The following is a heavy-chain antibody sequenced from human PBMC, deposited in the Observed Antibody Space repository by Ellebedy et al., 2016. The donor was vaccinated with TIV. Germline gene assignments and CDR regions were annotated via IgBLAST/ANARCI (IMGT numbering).Heavy chain of an antibody. CDR1: GGSISSYY. V-gene: IGHV4-59*01. CDR3: AKASREGYSYGWVFDY. CDR2: IYYSGST. Sequence: MPSETLSLTCTVSGGSISSYYWSWIRQPPGKGLEWIGYIYYSGSTNYNPSLKSRVTISVDTSKNQFSLKLSSVTAADTAVYYCAKASREGYSYGWVFDYWGQGTLVTVSS. D-gene: IGHD5-18*01. J-gene: IGHJ4*02.